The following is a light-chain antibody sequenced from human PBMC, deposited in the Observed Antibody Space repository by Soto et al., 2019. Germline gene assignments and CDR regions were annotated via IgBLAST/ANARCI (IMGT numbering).Light chain of an antibody. CDR3: SSYTSSNFWV. Sequence: QSALTQPASVTGSPGQSITISWTGTNSDVGGYNYDSWCQLHPGKAPMLMIYEFSSRPSGISNRFSDSKSSNTASLTISGLQAEDEADYYCSSYTSSNFWVFGEGTKVTVL. V-gene: IGLV2-14*01. CDR1: NSDVGGYNY. CDR2: EFS. J-gene: IGLJ3*02.